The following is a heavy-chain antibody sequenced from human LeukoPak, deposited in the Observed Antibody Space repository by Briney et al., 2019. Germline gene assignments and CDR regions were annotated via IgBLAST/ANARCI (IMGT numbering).Heavy chain of an antibody. CDR2: INTNTGNP. CDR1: GYTFTNYA. D-gene: IGHD3-10*01. Sequence: ASVKVSCKASGYTFTNYAMNWVRQAPGQGLEWMAWINTNTGNPTYAQGFTGRFVFSLDTSVSTAYLQISSLKAEDTAVYYCARVMGRFGELLSVRGMDVWGQGTTVTVSS. CDR3: ARVMGRFGELLSVRGMDV. V-gene: IGHV7-4-1*02. J-gene: IGHJ6*02.